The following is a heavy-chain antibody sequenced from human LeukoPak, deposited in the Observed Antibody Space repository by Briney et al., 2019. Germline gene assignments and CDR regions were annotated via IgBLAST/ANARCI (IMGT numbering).Heavy chain of an antibody. D-gene: IGHD2-2*01. CDR2: VKSKTAGATT. CDR3: TTDRYCSSTSCPLTFDY. CDR1: GFTFSGSA. V-gene: IGHV3-15*01. J-gene: IGHJ4*02. Sequence: GGSLELSCAASGFTFSGSAIHWVRQASGKGLEWVGRVKSKTAGATTDYAAPVKGRITISRDDSKNTVYLQMNSLKTEDTAVYYCTTDRYCSSTSCPLTFDYWGQGTLVIVSS.